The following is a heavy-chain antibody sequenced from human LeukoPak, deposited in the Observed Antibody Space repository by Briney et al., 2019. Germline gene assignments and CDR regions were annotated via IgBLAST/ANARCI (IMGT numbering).Heavy chain of an antibody. CDR2: IYSDNT. D-gene: IGHD3-22*01. CDR3: AKDPPYYYDSSGYGGGAFDI. J-gene: IGHJ3*02. Sequence: GGSLRLSCTVSGFTVSSNSMSWVRQAPGKGLEWVSFIYSDNTHYSDSVKGRFTISRDNSKTTLYLQMNSLRAKDTAVYYCAKDPPYYYDSSGYGGGAFDIWGQGTMVTVSS. V-gene: IGHV3-53*01. CDR1: GFTVSSNS.